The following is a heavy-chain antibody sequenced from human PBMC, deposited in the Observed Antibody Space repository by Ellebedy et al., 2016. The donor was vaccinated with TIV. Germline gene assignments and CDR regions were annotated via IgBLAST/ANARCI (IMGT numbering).Heavy chain of an antibody. V-gene: IGHV2-5*01. CDR1: GFSLSTSGVG. CDR2: IYWNDDK. CDR3: ARIRTSYFFDY. J-gene: IGHJ4*02. Sequence: SGPTLVKPTQTLTLTCTFSGFSLSTSGVGVGWIRQPPGKALEWLALIYWNDDKRYSPSLKSRLTITKDTSKNQVVLTMTNMDPVDTATYYCARIRTSYFFDYWGQGTLVTVSS. D-gene: IGHD1-1*01.